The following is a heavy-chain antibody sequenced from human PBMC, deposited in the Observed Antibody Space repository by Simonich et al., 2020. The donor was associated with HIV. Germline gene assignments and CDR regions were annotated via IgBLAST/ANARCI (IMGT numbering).Heavy chain of an antibody. CDR3: AREGAARPVFDY. CDR1: GYTFTSYY. D-gene: IGHD6-6*01. V-gene: IGHV1-46*01. CDR2: VHHSGGST. Sequence: QVQLVQSGAEVKKPGASVKFSCKASGYTFTSYYIHWVRQAPGQGLEWMGIVHHSGGSTSYAQKFRGRVTMTSDTSTSTVYMELSSLRSEDTAVYYCAREGAARPVFDYWGQGTLVTVSS. J-gene: IGHJ4*02.